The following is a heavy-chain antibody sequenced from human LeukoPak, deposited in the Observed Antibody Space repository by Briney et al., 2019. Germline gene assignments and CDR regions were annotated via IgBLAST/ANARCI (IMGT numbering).Heavy chain of an antibody. CDR3: ARGRYSSRNLDY. V-gene: IGHV4-34*01. J-gene: IGHJ4*02. Sequence: SETLSLTCAVYGGSFSGYYWSWIRQPPGKGLEWIGEINHSGSTNYNPSLKSRVTISVDTSKNQFSLKLSSVTAADTAVYYCARGRYSSRNLDYWGQGTLVTVS. D-gene: IGHD6-13*01. CDR2: INHSGST. CDR1: GGSFSGYY.